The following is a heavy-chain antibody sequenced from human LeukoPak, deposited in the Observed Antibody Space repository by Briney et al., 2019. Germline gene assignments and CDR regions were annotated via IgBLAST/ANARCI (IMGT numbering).Heavy chain of an antibody. CDR1: GFTFSSYW. J-gene: IGHJ4*02. CDR2: IYSDAT. V-gene: IGHV3-74*01. Sequence: QTGGSLRLSCAASGFTFSSYWIHWVRQAPGKGRVWVSRIYSDATYYADSVKGRFTISRDNAKNTLYLQMNSLRAEDTAVYYCARESYDSSGYYYGGGFDYWSQGTLVTVSS. CDR3: ARESYDSSGYYYGGGFDY. D-gene: IGHD3-22*01.